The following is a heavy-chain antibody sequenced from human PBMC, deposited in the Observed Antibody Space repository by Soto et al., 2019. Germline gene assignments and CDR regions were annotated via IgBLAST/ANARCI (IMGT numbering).Heavy chain of an antibody. CDR1: GYTFSTYG. J-gene: IGHJ4*02. CDR3: AREAPPEDY. V-gene: IGHV1-18*01. CDR2: ISAYNGNT. Sequence: ASLKGSRKASGYTFSTYGISWVRQAPGQGLEWMGWISAYNGNTNYAQKLQGRVTMTTDTSTSTAYMELRSLRSDDTAVYFCAREAPPEDYWGQGTLVTVSS.